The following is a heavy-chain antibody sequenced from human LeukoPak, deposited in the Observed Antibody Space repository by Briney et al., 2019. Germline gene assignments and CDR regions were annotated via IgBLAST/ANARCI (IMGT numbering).Heavy chain of an antibody. CDR2: IYYSGST. Sequence: PSETLSLTCTVSGGPISSYYWSWIRQPPGKGLEWIGYIYYSGSTNYNPPLKSRVTISVDTSKNQFSLKLSSVTAADTAVYYCARDVGATYDAFDIWGQGTMVTVSS. J-gene: IGHJ3*02. V-gene: IGHV4-59*01. D-gene: IGHD1-26*01. CDR1: GGPISSYY. CDR3: ARDVGATYDAFDI.